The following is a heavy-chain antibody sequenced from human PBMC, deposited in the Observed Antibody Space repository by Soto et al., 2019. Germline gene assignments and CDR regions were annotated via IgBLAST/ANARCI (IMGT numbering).Heavy chain of an antibody. CDR1: GGSISSYY. D-gene: IGHD3-10*02. Sequence: QVQLQESGPGLVKPSETLSLTCTVSGGSISSYYWSWIRQPPGKGLEWIGYIYYSGSTNYNPSLKSRVTISVDTSKNQCSLKLSSVTAADTAVYYCARDHLFGTWGRFAPWGQGTLVTVSS. CDR3: ARDHLFGTWGRFAP. J-gene: IGHJ5*02. CDR2: IYYSGST. V-gene: IGHV4-59*01.